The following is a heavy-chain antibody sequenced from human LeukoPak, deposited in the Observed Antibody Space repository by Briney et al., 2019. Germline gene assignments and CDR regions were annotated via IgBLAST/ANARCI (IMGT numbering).Heavy chain of an antibody. CDR3: ARDRRGYYDSSGPTPNWFDP. Sequence: AAVKVSCKASGYTFTSYGISWVRQAPGQGLEWMGWISAYNGNTNYAQKLQGGVTMTTDTSTSTAYMELRSLRSDDTAVYYCARDRRGYYDSSGPTPNWFDPWGQGTLVTVSS. CDR2: ISAYNGNT. D-gene: IGHD3-22*01. J-gene: IGHJ5*02. V-gene: IGHV1-18*01. CDR1: GYTFTSYG.